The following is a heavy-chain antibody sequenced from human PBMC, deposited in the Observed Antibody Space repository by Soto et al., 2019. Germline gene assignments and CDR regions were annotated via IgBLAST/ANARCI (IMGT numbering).Heavy chain of an antibody. CDR2: INPNSGGT. D-gene: IGHD2-21*02. CDR1: GYTFTGYY. V-gene: IGHV1-2*02. CDR3: AREIAVVVTATKYNWFDP. Sequence: GASVKVSCKASGYTFTGYYMHWVRQAPGQGLEWMGWINPNSGGTNYAQKFQGRVTMTRDTSISTAYMELSRLRSDDTAVYYCAREIAVVVTATKYNWFDPWGQGTLVTVS. J-gene: IGHJ5*02.